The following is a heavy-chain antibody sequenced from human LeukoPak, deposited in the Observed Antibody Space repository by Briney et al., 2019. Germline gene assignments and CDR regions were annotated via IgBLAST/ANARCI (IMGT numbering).Heavy chain of an antibody. CDR1: GFTFSDYY. V-gene: IGHV3-11*04. CDR3: ARDGLAAAGYYYYYYMDV. CDR2: ISSSGSTI. D-gene: IGHD6-13*01. Sequence: GGSLRLSCAASGFTFSDYYMSWIRQAPGKGLEWVSYISSSGSTIYYADSVKGRFTISRDNAKNSLYLQMNSLRAEDTAVYYCARDGLAAAGYYYYYYMDVWGKGTTVTVSS. J-gene: IGHJ6*03.